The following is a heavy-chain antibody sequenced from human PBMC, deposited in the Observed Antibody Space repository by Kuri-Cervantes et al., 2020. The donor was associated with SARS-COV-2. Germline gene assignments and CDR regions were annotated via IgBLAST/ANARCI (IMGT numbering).Heavy chain of an antibody. Sequence: SVKVSCKASGGTFSSYTISWVRQAPGQGLEWMGGIIPIFGTANYAQKFQGRVTITTDESTSTAYMELSSLRAEDTAVYYCARDFDDLYYYYYMDVWGKGTTVTVSS. D-gene: IGHD3-3*01. V-gene: IGHV1-69*05. CDR1: GGTFSSYT. CDR2: IIPIFGTA. J-gene: IGHJ6*03. CDR3: ARDFDDLYYYYYMDV.